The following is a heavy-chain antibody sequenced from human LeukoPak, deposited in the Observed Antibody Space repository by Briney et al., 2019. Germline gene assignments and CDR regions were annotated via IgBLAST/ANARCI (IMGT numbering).Heavy chain of an antibody. J-gene: IGHJ4*02. Sequence: SETLPLTCTVSGGSISSSSYYWGWIRQPPGKGLEWIGTINYNGNTYYTPSFKSRVTISEDTSKNQFSLKLTSVTAADTAVYYCARREVGTMSDYWGQGILVTVSS. CDR2: INYNGNT. D-gene: IGHD1-1*01. CDR3: ARREVGTMSDY. CDR1: GGSISSSSYY. V-gene: IGHV4-39*01.